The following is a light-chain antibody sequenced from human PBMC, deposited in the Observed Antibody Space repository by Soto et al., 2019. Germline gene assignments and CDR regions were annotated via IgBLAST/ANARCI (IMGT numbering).Light chain of an antibody. Sequence: SYELTQPPSVSVSPGQTASITCSGDKLGDKYACWYQQKPGQSPVLVIYQDSKRPSGIPERFSGSNSGNTATLTISGTQAMDEADYYCQAWDSSTGGDVVFGGGTKLTGL. CDR1: KLGDKY. CDR2: QDS. CDR3: QAWDSSTGGDVV. J-gene: IGLJ2*01. V-gene: IGLV3-1*01.